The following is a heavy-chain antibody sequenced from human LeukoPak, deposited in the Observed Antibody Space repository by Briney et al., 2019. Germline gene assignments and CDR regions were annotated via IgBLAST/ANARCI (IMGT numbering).Heavy chain of an antibody. Sequence: SETLSLTCTVSGGSISTYSWTWIRQPPGKGLEWIGYIYYTGSTNCNPSLKSRVTISVDTSKNQFSLKLSSVTAADTAVYYCATRVSIFYVTYYDFWSGSETGYFDYWGQGTLVTVSS. CDR1: GGSISTYS. D-gene: IGHD3-3*01. J-gene: IGHJ4*02. CDR3: ATRVSIFYVTYYDFWSGSETGYFDY. V-gene: IGHV4-59*12. CDR2: IYYTGST.